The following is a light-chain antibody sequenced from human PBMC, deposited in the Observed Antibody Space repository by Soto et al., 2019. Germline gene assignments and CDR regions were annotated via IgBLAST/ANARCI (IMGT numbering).Light chain of an antibody. CDR1: SSDVGSYDY. J-gene: IGLJ1*01. CDR2: DVN. Sequence: QSALTQPASVSGSPGQSITFSCTGTSSDVGSYDYVSWHQQHPGKAPKLIIYDVNNRPSGVPSRFSGSKSGTTASLIISGLQLEAEADYYCGAYSTSGPHVFGTGTRV. V-gene: IGLV2-14*03. CDR3: GAYSTSGPHV.